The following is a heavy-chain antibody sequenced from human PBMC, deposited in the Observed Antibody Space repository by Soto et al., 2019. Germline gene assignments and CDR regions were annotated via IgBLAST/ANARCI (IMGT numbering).Heavy chain of an antibody. CDR3: ARASVVPAAIRPARDFDI. CDR2: IIPIFGTA. J-gene: IGHJ3*02. V-gene: IGHV1-69*06. Sequence: QVQLVQSGAEVKKPGSSVKVSCKASGGTFSSYAISWVRQAPGQGLEWMGGIIPIFGTANYAQKFQGRVTITADKSTSTAYMELRRLRAEDTAVYYCARASVVPAAIRPARDFDIWGQGTMVPVSS. D-gene: IGHD2-2*02. CDR1: GGTFSSYA.